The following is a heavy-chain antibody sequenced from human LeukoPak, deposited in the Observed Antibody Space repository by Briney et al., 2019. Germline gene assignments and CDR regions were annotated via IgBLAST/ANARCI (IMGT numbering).Heavy chain of an antibody. CDR2: IYSSGSN. D-gene: IGHD3-9*01. CDR1: GGFTGTYY. J-gene: IGHJ4*02. V-gene: IGHV4-4*07. CDR3: ARDRWYYDILTGYRPRYFDY. Sequence: SETLSLTCNVSGGFTGTYYWSWIRQPAGKGLEWIGRIYSSGSNKYNPSLKSRVTMSVDTSKNQFSLKLSSVTAADTAVYYCARDRWYYDILTGYRPRYFDYWGQGTLVTVSS.